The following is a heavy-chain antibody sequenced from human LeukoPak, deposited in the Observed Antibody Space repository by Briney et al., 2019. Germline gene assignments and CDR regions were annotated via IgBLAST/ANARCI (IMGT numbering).Heavy chain of an antibody. CDR2: MNPNSGNT. V-gene: IGHV1-8*02. CDR3: AREPPLHYYGSGRGGY. J-gene: IGHJ4*02. CDR1: GYTFTSYG. Sequence: GASVKVSCKASGYTFTSYGISWVRQAPGQGLEWMGWMNPNSGNTGYAQKFQGRVTMTRNTSISTAYMELSSLRSEDTAVYYCAREPPLHYYGSGRGGYWGQGTLVTVSS. D-gene: IGHD3-10*01.